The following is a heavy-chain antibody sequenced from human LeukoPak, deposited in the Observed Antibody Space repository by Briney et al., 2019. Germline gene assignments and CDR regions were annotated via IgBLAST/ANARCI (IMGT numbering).Heavy chain of an antibody. CDR1: GFTFSSYV. CDR3: ARANWAGIEAPATDY. J-gene: IGHJ4*02. V-gene: IGHV3-30-3*01. Sequence: GGSLRLSCAASGFTFSSYVMHWVRQAPGKGLEWLAVISYDGSDKYYADSVKGRFTISRDNSKNTLFLQMNSLRTEDTAVYFCARANWAGIEAPATDYWGQGTLVTVSS. CDR2: ISYDGSDK. D-gene: IGHD2-15*01.